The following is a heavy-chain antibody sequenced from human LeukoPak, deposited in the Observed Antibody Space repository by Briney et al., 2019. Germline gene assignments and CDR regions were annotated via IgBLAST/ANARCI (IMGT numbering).Heavy chain of an antibody. J-gene: IGHJ5*02. CDR1: GGSISSYY. CDR3: ARDAIKNWFDP. CDR2: IYYSGST. Sequence: PSEXXSLTCTVSGGSISSYYWSWLRQPPGKGLEWIGYIYYSGSTNYNPSLKSRVTISVDTSKNQFSLKLSSVTAADTAVYYCARDAIKNWFDPWGQGTLVTVSS. V-gene: IGHV4-59*01.